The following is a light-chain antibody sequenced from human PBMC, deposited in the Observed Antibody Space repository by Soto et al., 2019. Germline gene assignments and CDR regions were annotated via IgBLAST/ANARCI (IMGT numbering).Light chain of an antibody. CDR3: QQYDDWPET. V-gene: IGKV3-15*01. Sequence: EKVMTQSPATLSVSPGERATLSCRASQSVSSNLAWYQQKPGQAPRLLIYDASTRATGSPARFSGSGSGTEFTLPISRLQSEDLAVYYCQQYDDWPETFGQGTKVEIK. J-gene: IGKJ1*01. CDR2: DAS. CDR1: QSVSSN.